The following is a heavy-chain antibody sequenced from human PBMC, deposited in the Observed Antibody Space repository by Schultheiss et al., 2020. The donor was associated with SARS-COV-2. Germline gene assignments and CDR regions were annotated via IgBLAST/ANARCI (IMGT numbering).Heavy chain of an antibody. V-gene: IGHV4-4*02. D-gene: IGHD5-12*01. J-gene: IGHJ2*01. Sequence: SETLSLTCAVSGGSISSSNWWSWVRQPPGKGLEWIGEINHSGSTNYNPSLKSRVTISVDKSKNQFSLKLSSVTAADTAVYYCARTVVATTRDWYFDLWGRGTLVTVSS. CDR2: INHSGST. CDR3: ARTVVATTRDWYFDL. CDR1: GGSISSSNW.